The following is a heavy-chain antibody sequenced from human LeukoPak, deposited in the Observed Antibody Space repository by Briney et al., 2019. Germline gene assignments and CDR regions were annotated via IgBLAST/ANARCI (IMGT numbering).Heavy chain of an antibody. CDR2: IYYSGST. V-gene: IGHV4-59*01. J-gene: IGHJ4*02. D-gene: IGHD3-3*01. Sequence: SETLSLTCAVFGGSFSGYYWSWIRQPPGKGLEWIGYIYYSGSTNYNPSLKSRVAISVDTSKNQFSLKLSSVTAADTAVYYCARVLNPHDFWSGYPDYWGQGTLVTVSS. CDR1: GGSFSGYY. CDR3: ARVLNPHDFWSGYPDY.